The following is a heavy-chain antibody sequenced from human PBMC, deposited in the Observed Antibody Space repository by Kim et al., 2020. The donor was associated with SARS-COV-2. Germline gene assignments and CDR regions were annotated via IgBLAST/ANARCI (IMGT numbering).Heavy chain of an antibody. Sequence: SETLSLTCSVSGGSMRSYYWSWIRQPAGKGLEWIGRIYSTSVNSNYNPSLKSRVTVSVDTSKNQFFLKLNSVTAADTAVYYCARDDPSGWRNWFDPWGQG. CDR1: GGSMRSYY. CDR2: IYSTSVNS. CDR3: ARDDPSGWRNWFDP. J-gene: IGHJ5*02. D-gene: IGHD6-19*01. V-gene: IGHV4-4*07.